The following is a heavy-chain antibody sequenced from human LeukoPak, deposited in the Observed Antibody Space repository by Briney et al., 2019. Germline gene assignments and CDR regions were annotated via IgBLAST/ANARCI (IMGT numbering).Heavy chain of an antibody. Sequence: KPGGSLRLSCAASGFTFSNAWMSWVRQAPGEGLEWVGRIKSKIDGGTTDYAAPVKGRFTISRDDSKNTLYLQMNSLKTAHTAVYYCTHGHGYYDFWSGYLYYFDYWGQGTLVTVSS. CDR3: THGHGYYDFWSGYLYYFDY. J-gene: IGHJ4*02. CDR2: IKSKIDGGTT. V-gene: IGHV3-15*01. D-gene: IGHD3-3*01. CDR1: GFTFSNAW.